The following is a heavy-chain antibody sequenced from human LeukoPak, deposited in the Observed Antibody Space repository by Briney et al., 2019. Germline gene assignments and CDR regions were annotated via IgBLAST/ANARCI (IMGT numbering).Heavy chain of an antibody. D-gene: IGHD5-24*01. CDR2: INPNSGGT. CDR3: ARDLGGRWLQLQVFDY. V-gene: IGHV1-2*02. J-gene: IGHJ4*02. Sequence: ASVKVSCKASGYTFNNYYMHWARLAPGQGLEWMGWINPNSGGTNYAQKFQGRVTMTRDTSISTAYMELSRLRSDDTAVYYCARDLGGRWLQLQVFDYWGQGTLVTVSS. CDR1: GYTFNNYY.